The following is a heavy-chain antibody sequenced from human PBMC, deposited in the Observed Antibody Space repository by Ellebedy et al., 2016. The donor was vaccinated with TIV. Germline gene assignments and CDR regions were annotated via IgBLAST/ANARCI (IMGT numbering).Heavy chain of an antibody. CDR3: ARGAVAGTLHWFDP. V-gene: IGHV4-31*03. D-gene: IGHD6-19*01. J-gene: IGHJ5*02. Sequence: SETLSLTCTVSGGSISSGGYYWSWIRQHPGKGLEWIGYIYYSGSTYYNPSLKSRVTISVDTSKNQFSLKLTSVTAADTAVYYCARGAVAGTLHWFDPWGQGTLVTVSS. CDR1: GGSISSGGYY. CDR2: IYYSGST.